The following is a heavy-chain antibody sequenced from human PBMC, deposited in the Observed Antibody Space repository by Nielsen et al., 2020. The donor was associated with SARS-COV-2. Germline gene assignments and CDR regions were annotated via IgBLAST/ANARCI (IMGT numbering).Heavy chain of an antibody. Sequence: ASVKVSCKASGYTFTSYDINWVRQATGQGLEWMGWMNPNSGNTGYAQKLQGRVTMTTDTSTSTAYMELRSLRSDDTAVYYCARFLDYDILTGYLPYFDYWGQGTLVTVSS. J-gene: IGHJ4*02. CDR3: ARFLDYDILTGYLPYFDY. CDR1: GYTFTSYD. D-gene: IGHD3-9*01. V-gene: IGHV1-8*01. CDR2: MNPNSGNT.